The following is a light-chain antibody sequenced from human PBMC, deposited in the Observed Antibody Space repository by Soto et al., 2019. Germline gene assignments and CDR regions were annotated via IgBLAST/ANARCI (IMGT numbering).Light chain of an antibody. CDR2: DAS. Sequence: ENVLTPSPATLSLSPGARATLSCRASQSVSSYLAWYQQKPGQAPRFLIYDASNRATGIPARFSGSGSGTDFTLTISSLEPEDFAVYYCQQRSTWPQITFGQGTRLEIK. J-gene: IGKJ5*01. CDR3: QQRSTWPQIT. V-gene: IGKV3-11*01. CDR1: QSVSSY.